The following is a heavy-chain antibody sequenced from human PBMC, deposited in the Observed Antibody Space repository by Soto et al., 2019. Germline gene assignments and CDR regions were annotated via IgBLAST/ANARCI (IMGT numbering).Heavy chain of an antibody. CDR2: IKSKTDGGTT. J-gene: IGHJ1*01. D-gene: IGHD2-15*01. CDR3: TGDIYCSGGSCYSVAEYFQH. Sequence: GGSLRLSCAASGFTFSNAWMNWVRQAPGKGLEWVGRIKSKTDGGTTDYAAPVKGRFTISRDDSKNTLYLQMNSLKTEDTAVYYCTGDIYCSGGSCYSVAEYFQHWGQGTLVTVSS. V-gene: IGHV3-15*07. CDR1: GFTFSNAW.